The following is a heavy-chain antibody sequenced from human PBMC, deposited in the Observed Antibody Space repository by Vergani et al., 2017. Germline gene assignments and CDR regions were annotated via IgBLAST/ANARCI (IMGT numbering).Heavy chain of an antibody. J-gene: IGHJ4*02. CDR2: SYTSGST. D-gene: IGHD4-17*01. CDR3: ARGNDDGDVDY. Sequence: QLQLQESGPGLVKPSETLSLTCTVSGGSISSSSYYWSWIRQPAGKGLEWIGRSYTSGSTYYNPSLKSRVSISVHMSKNQFSLKLSSVTAAETAVYYCARGNDDGDVDYWGQGTLVTVSS. V-gene: IGHV4-61*02. CDR1: GGSISSSSYY.